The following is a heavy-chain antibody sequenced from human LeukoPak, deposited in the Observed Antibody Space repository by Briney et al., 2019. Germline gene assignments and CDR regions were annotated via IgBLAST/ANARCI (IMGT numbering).Heavy chain of an antibody. CDR2: ISGSGGST. J-gene: IGHJ4*02. CDR1: GFTFSTYA. D-gene: IGHD5-24*01. CDR3: AKENGYNYYFDY. V-gene: IGHV3-23*01. Sequence: TGGSLRLSCAASGFTFSTYAMGWVRQAPGKGLEWVSAISGSGGSTNYADSVKGRFTISRDNSKNTLYLQMNSLRAEDTAVYYCAKENGYNYYFDYWGQGTLVTVSS.